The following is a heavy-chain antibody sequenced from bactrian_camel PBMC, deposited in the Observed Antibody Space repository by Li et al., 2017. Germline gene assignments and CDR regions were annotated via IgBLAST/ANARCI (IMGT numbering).Heavy chain of an antibody. CDR2: IYMGGATT. CDR1: GFPFSSFW. Sequence: VQLVESGGGLVQPGGSLRLSCAASGFPFSSFWMHWVRQAPGKGLEWVSVIYMGGATTKYRDTVKGRFTVSRDNAKNTLYLEMNNLQPEDTARYYCAADAGCGDSWAPDLGYWGQGTQVTVS. CDR3: AADAGCGDSWAPDLGY. V-gene: IGHV3S1*01. D-gene: IGHD2*01. J-gene: IGHJ6*01.